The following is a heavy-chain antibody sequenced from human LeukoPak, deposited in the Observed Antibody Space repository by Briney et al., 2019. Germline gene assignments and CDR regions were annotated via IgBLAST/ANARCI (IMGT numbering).Heavy chain of an antibody. CDR2: IGSSGSTI. Sequence: GGSLRLSCAASGFTLSSYEMNWVRQAPGKGLEWVSYIGSSGSTIYYADSVKGRFIVSRDNAKNSLYLQMNSLRAEDTAVYYCASPYCGGDCYGYWGQGTLVTVSS. J-gene: IGHJ4*02. CDR3: ASPYCGGDCYGY. D-gene: IGHD2-21*01. CDR1: GFTLSSYE. V-gene: IGHV3-48*03.